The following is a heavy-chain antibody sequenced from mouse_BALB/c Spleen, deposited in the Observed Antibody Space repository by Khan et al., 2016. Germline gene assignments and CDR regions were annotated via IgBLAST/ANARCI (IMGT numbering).Heavy chain of an antibody. Sequence: QIQLVQSGPELKKPGETVRISCKASGYTFTTAGMQWVQKMPGKGLKWIGWINTHSGVPKYAEDFKGRFAFSLETSASTADLQIRNLKNEDTATYFCAGAVGNYGYFDYWSQGTTLTVSS. D-gene: IGHD2-1*01. J-gene: IGHJ2*01. V-gene: IGHV9-4*02. CDR2: INTHSGVP. CDR1: GYTFTTAG. CDR3: AGAVGNYGYFDY.